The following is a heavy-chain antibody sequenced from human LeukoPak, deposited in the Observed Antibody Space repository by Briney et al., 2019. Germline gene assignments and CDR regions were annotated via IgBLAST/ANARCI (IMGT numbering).Heavy chain of an antibody. CDR1: GFTVSTNY. J-gene: IGHJ3*02. Sequence: GGSLRLSCAASGFTVSTNYMSWVRQAPGKGLEGVSFIYSGGSTTQADSVKGRSTTSRDDSKTTLYLQMTSLRAEDTAVYYCARDHAWAFDIWGQGTMVTVSS. V-gene: IGHV3-66*01. CDR2: IYSGGST. CDR3: ARDHAWAFDI.